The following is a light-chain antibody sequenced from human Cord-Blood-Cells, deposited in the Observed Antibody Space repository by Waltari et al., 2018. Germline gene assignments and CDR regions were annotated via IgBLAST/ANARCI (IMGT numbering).Light chain of an antibody. CDR2: EGS. CDR1: SSAVGSYNL. Sequence: QSALTQPASVSGSPGQSITISCTGTSSAVGSYNLVSWYQQHPGKAPKLMIYEGSKRPSGVSNRFSGSKSGNTASLTISGLQAEDEADYYCCSYAGYVFGTGTKVTVL. V-gene: IGLV2-23*01. J-gene: IGLJ1*01. CDR3: CSYAGYV.